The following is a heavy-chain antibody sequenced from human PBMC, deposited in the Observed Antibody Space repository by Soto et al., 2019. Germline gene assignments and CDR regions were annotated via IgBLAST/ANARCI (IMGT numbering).Heavy chain of an antibody. CDR1: GGSFGGYY. J-gene: IGHJ6*02. CDR2: INHSGST. Sequence: PSDTLSLTCAVYGGSFGGYYWSWVRQPPGKGLEWIGEINHSGSTNYNPSLKSRVTISVDTSKNQFSLKLSSVTAADTAVYYCARDSVYYGSGSYYRSYYYGMDVWGQGTTVTVSS. D-gene: IGHD3-10*01. CDR3: ARDSVYYGSGSYYRSYYYGMDV. V-gene: IGHV4-34*01.